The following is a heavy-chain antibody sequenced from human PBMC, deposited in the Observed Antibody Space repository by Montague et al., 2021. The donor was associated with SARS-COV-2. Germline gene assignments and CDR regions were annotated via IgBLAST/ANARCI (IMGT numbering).Heavy chain of an antibody. Sequence: SETLSLTCAVHGGSFSTYSWNWIRQPPGKWLEWIGEIHHGGSTNYNPSLKSRVTISADTSKNQFSLKLTSVAAADTAVYYCARLGDGVVPSPILGVGPYYSYYYMDVWGKGTTVTVSS. J-gene: IGHJ6*03. CDR2: IHHGGST. D-gene: IGHD3-10*01. CDR1: GGSFSTYS. V-gene: IGHV4-34*01. CDR3: ARLGDGVVPSPILGVGPYYSYYYMDV.